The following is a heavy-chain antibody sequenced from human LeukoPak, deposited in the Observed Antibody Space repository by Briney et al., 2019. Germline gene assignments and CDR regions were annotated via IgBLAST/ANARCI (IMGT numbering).Heavy chain of an antibody. V-gene: IGHV4-34*01. Sequence: SETLSLTCAVYGGSFSGYYWSWIRQPPGKGLEWIGEINHSGSTNYNPSLKSRVTISVDTSKNQFSLKLSSVTAADTAVYYCARGYGREYFQHWGQGTLVTVSS. D-gene: IGHD3-10*01. J-gene: IGHJ1*01. CDR2: INHSGST. CDR1: GGSFSGYY. CDR3: ARGYGREYFQH.